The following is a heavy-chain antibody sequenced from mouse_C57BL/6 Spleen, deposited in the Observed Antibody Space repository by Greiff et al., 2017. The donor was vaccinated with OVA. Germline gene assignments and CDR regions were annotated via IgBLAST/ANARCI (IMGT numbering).Heavy chain of an antibody. V-gene: IGHV1-82*01. J-gene: IGHJ4*01. Sequence: VQRVESGPELVKPGASVKISCKASGYAFSSSWMNWVKQRPGKGLEWIGRIYPGDGDTNYNGKFKGKATLTADKSSSTAYMQLSSLTSEDSAVYFCAREPYGGYAMDYWGQGTSVTVSS. CDR2: IYPGDGDT. CDR3: AREPYGGYAMDY. CDR1: GYAFSSSW. D-gene: IGHD1-1*02.